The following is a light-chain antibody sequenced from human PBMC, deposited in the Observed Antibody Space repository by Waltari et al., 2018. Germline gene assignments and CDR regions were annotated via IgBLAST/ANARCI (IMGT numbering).Light chain of an antibody. J-gene: IGKJ1*01. CDR2: STS. V-gene: IGKV3-20*01. CDR3: QQCGDSPPSWT. Sequence: EIVLTQSPGTLSLSPGERATLSCRASQSVSSSYLAWYQHKPGQAPRLRIYSTSSRATGIPDRFSGSGSGTDFTLTISRLEPEDFAMYYCQQCGDSPPSWTFCQGTKVEIK. CDR1: QSVSSSY.